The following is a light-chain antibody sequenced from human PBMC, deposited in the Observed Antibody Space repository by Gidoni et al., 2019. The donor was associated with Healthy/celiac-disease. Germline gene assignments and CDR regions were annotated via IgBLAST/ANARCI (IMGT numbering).Light chain of an antibody. J-gene: IGLJ2*01. CDR3: QTWGTGIQV. Sequence: QLVLTQSPSASASLGASVKLTCTLSSGHSRYAIAWHQQQPEKGPRYLIKLNSDGSHYKGDGIPDRFSGSSSGAERYLTISSLQSEDEAVYYCQTWGTGIQVFGGGTKLTVL. CDR1: SGHSRYA. CDR2: LNSDGSH. V-gene: IGLV4-69*01.